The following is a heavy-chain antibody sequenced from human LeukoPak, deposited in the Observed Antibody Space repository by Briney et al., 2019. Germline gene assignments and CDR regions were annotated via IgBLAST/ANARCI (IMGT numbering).Heavy chain of an antibody. V-gene: IGHV1-8*01. Sequence: VASVKVSCKASGYTFTTHDINWVRQATGQGLEWMGWMNPNSGNTGYAQRFQGRVTMTRDTSISTAYMELNSLTSEDTAVYYCAKNLRDTGTFDYWGKGPLVTVP. J-gene: IGHJ4*02. CDR1: GYTFTTHD. D-gene: IGHD4-17*01. CDR3: AKNLRDTGTFDY. CDR2: MNPNSGNT.